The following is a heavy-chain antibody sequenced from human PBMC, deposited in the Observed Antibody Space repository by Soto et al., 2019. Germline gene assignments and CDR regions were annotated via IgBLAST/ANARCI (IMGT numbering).Heavy chain of an antibody. CDR2: IIPIFGTA. CDR1: GAPLISSA. J-gene: IGHJ3*02. V-gene: IGHV1-69*13. Sequence: VKVSCSASGAPLISSASGFVRQDPGQGLEWMGGIIPIFGTANYAQKFQGRVTITADKSTSPAYMELSSLRSEDTAVYYCASPSSWFAAFDISGQGTIVSVS. CDR3: ASPSSWFAAFDI. D-gene: IGHD6-13*01.